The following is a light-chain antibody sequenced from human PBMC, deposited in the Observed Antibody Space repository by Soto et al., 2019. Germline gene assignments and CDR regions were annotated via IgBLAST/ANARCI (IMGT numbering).Light chain of an antibody. CDR3: SSYTSSSTLYVV. V-gene: IGLV2-14*01. J-gene: IGLJ2*01. Sequence: QSALTQPASVSGSPGQPITISCTETSSDVGGYNYVSWYQQHPGKAPKLMIYEVSNRPSGVSNRFSGSKSGNTASLTISGLQAEDEADYYCSSYTSSSTLYVVFGGGTQLTVL. CDR1: SSDVGGYNY. CDR2: EVS.